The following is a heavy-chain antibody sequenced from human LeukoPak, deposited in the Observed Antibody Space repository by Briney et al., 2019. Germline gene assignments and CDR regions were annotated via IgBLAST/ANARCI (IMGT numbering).Heavy chain of an antibody. CDR3: ARGGRWELPRPYAFDI. CDR2: ISVYNGHT. D-gene: IGHD1-26*01. V-gene: IGHV1-18*01. Sequence: ASVKVSCKASGYTFSSYGISWVRQAPGQGLELMGWISVYNGHTNYAQKFQSRVTMTTDTSTSTAYMELRSLRSDDTAVYYCARGGRWELPRPYAFDIWGQGTMVTVSS. J-gene: IGHJ3*02. CDR1: GYTFSSYG.